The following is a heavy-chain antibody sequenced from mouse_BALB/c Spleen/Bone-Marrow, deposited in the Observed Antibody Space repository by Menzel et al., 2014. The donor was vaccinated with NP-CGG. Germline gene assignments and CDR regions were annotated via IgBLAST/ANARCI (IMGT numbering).Heavy chain of an antibody. CDR3: ARDGNYAY. V-gene: IGHV5-4*02. CDR1: GFTFSDYY. CDR2: ISDGGSYT. Sequence: EVQVVESGGGLVKPGGSLKLSCAASGFTFSDYYMYWVRQTPEKRLEWVATISDGGSYTCYPDSVKGRFTISRDNAKNNLYLQMSSLKSEDTAMYYCARDGNYAYWGQGTLVTVSA. J-gene: IGHJ3*01. D-gene: IGHD2-1*01.